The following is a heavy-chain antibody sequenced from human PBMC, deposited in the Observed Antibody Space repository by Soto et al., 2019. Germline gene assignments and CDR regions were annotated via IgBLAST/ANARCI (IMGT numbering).Heavy chain of an antibody. V-gene: IGHV1-2*02. J-gene: IGHJ2*01. CDR2: INPNSGGT. D-gene: IGHD3-10*01. CDR1: GYTFTGDY. Sequence: QVQLVQSGAEVKKPGASVKVSCKASGYTFTGDYMHWVRQAPGQGLEWMGWINPNSGGTNYAQKLQGRVTLTRDTSISTDYLELSRLRSDDTAVYYCARPEDVEYYYGSGSYYYWYFDLWGRGTLVTVSS. CDR3: ARPEDVEYYYGSGSYYYWYFDL.